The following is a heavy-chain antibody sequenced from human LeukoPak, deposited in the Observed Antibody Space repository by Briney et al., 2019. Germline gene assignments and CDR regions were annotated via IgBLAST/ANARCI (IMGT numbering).Heavy chain of an antibody. D-gene: IGHD3-10*01. CDR1: GFTFSSYA. V-gene: IGHV3-30*04. Sequence: PGGSLRLSCAASGFTFSSYAMHWVRQAPGKGLEWVAVISYDGSNKYYADSVKGRFTISRDNSKNTLYLQMNSLRAEDTAVYYCARDSSPYYYGPGSHDYWGQGTLVTVSS. CDR2: ISYDGSNK. CDR3: ARDSSPYYYGPGSHDY. J-gene: IGHJ4*02.